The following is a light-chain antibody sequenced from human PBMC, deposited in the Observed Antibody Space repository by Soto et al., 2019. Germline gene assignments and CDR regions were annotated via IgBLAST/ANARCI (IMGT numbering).Light chain of an antibody. CDR2: DAS. CDR3: QQYNSYSWT. Sequence: DNPLTQSPSSLSASVGDRVTITCRARHSINDWLAWYQQKPGKAPKLLIYDASSLESGVPSRFSGGGSGTDFTLTINSLQPEDFATYYCQQYNSYSWTFGQGTKVDIK. J-gene: IGKJ1*01. V-gene: IGKV1-5*01. CDR1: HSINDW.